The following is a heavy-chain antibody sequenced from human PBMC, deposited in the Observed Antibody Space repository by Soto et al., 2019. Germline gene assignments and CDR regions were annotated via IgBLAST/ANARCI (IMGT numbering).Heavy chain of an antibody. V-gene: IGHV1-69*13. CDR2: IIPIFGTA. Sequence: ASVKVSCKASGGTFSSYAISWVRQAPGQGLEWMGGIIPIFGTANYAQKFQGRVTITADESTSTVYMELSSLRSEDTAVYFCARSGSSWHDNWFDPWGQGTLVTVSS. J-gene: IGHJ5*02. D-gene: IGHD6-13*01. CDR3: ARSGSSWHDNWFDP. CDR1: GGTFSSYA.